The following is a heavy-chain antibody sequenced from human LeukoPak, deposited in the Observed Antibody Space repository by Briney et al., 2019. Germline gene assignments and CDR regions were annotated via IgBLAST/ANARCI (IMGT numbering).Heavy chain of an antibody. J-gene: IGHJ3*02. CDR3: ASSITIFGVVRGLDAFDI. CDR1: GFTYSSYW. D-gene: IGHD3-3*01. Sequence: GGSLRLSCAASGFTYSSYWMSWVRQAPGKGLEGVANIKQDGSEKYYVDSVKGRFTISRDNAKNSLYLQMNSLRAEDTAVYYCASSITIFGVVRGLDAFDIWGQGTMVTVPS. CDR2: IKQDGSEK. V-gene: IGHV3-7*01.